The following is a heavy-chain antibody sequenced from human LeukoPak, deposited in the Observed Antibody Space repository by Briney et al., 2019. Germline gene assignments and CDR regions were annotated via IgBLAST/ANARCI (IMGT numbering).Heavy chain of an antibody. CDR2: TYHSGST. J-gene: IGHJ2*01. V-gene: IGHV4-38-2*01. Sequence: SETLSLTCSVSGYSISRGFYWDWIRQSPGKGLEWIGTTYHSGSTYYNPSLKSRVTTSLDTSKNQMSLKLRSVTASDAAVYYCTRHPYGVSNWYFELWGRGTLVTVSS. D-gene: IGHD4-17*01. CDR1: GYSISRGFY. CDR3: TRHPYGVSNWYFEL.